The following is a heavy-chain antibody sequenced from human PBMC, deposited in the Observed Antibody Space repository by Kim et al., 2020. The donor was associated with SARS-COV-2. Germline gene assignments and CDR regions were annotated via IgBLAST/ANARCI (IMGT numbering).Heavy chain of an antibody. V-gene: IGHV3-23*01. CDR3: ARDKAGSGYYLDY. CDR1: GFSFSSYA. Sequence: GGSLRLSCAASGFSFSSYAMGWVRQAPGKGLEWVSCITGSGDNTYFADSVQGHFSISRDNSRSTVFLGMNNLRAEDTAVYYCARDKAGSGYYLDYWGQGVLVTVSS. D-gene: IGHD6-19*01. CDR2: ITGSGDNT. J-gene: IGHJ4*02.